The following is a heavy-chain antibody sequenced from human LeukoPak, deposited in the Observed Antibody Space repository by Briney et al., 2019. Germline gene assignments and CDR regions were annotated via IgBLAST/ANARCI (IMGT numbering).Heavy chain of an antibody. V-gene: IGHV4-59*11. CDR1: GGSISSHY. Sequence: SETLSLTCTVSGGSISSHYWSWIRQPPGKGLEWIAYLFDSVNTKDNPSLQSRLTLSADKSKNQFSLRLSSVTAADTAVYYCATIKRGSIFGYFDFWGQGIKVTVSS. CDR2: LFDSVNT. CDR3: ATIKRGSIFGYFDF. J-gene: IGHJ4*02. D-gene: IGHD5-18*01.